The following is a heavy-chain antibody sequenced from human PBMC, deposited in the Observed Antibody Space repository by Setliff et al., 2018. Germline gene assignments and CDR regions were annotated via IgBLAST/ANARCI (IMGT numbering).Heavy chain of an antibody. CDR3: ARAPRYVYPTGSYFDF. V-gene: IGHV4-39*07. CDR1: GASVSSNSYY. D-gene: IGHD3-16*01. Sequence: NPSETLSLTCTVSGASVSSNSYYWGWIRQPPGKGLEWIASTYYSGNTYYNPSLKSRVTISVDTSKNQFYLKLTSVTAADTAVYYCARAPRYVYPTGSYFDFWGQGTLVTVSS. CDR2: TYYSGNT. J-gene: IGHJ4*02.